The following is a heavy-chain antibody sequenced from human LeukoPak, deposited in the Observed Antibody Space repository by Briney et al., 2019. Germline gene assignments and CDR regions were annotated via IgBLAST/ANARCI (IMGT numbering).Heavy chain of an antibody. CDR3: ARDTYRYCSGGSCYGGYFDY. V-gene: IGHV1-18*01. D-gene: IGHD2-15*01. CDR2: ISAYNGNT. J-gene: IGHJ4*02. Sequence: ASVKVSCKASGYTFTSYGISWVRQAPGQGLEWMEWISAYNGNTNYAQKLQGRVTMTTDTSTSTAYMELRSLRSDDTAVYYCARDTYRYCSGGSCYGGYFDYWGQGTLVTVSS. CDR1: GYTFTSYG.